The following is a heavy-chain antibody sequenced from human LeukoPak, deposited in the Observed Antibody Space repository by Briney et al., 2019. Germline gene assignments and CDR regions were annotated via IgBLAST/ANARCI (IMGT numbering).Heavy chain of an antibody. V-gene: IGHV3-64*01. CDR3: ARVNDWSWFDP. CDR2: ISSNGDST. D-gene: IGHD1-1*01. Sequence: PGGSLRLSCAASGFTFSNYAMHWVRQAPGKGLEYVSAISSNGDSTYYANSVQGRFTISRDNSRNTLYLQMGSLRAENMAVYYCARVNDWSWFDPWGQGTLVTVSS. CDR1: GFTFSNYA. J-gene: IGHJ5*02.